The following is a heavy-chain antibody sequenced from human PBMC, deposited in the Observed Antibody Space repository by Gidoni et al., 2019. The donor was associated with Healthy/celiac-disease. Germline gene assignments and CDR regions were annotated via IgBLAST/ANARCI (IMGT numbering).Heavy chain of an antibody. CDR3: AKAAAGTLFI. D-gene: IGHD6-13*01. V-gene: IGHV3-9*01. Sequence: EVQLVESGGGLVQPGRSLRLSCAASGFTFDDYAMHWVRQAPGKGLEWVSGISWNSGSIGYADSVKGRFTISRDNAKNSLYLQMNSLRAEDTALYYCAKAAAGTLFIRGQGTLVTVSS. CDR2: ISWNSGSI. CDR1: GFTFDDYA. J-gene: IGHJ4*02.